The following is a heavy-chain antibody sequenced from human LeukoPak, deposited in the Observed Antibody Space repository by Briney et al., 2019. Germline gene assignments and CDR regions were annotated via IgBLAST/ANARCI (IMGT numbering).Heavy chain of an antibody. J-gene: IGHJ4*02. CDR3: ATNKDWAEAD. CDR1: DGSIRTYY. Sequence: SETLSLTCSVSDGSIRTYYWSWIRQSPGQGLEWIGNIYYRGDINYNPSLKSRVIVSIDTSKNQFSLKVTSLTAADTAVYYCATNKDWAEADWGQGTLVIVSS. D-gene: IGHD3/OR15-3a*01. CDR2: IYYRGDI. V-gene: IGHV4-59*03.